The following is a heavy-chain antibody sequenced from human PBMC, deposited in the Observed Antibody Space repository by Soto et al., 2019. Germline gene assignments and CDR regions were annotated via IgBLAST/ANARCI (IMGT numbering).Heavy chain of an antibody. J-gene: IGHJ4*02. CDR3: AKADGQQWLIPHLDN. CDR1: GFNFKKFA. D-gene: IGHD6-19*01. V-gene: IGHV3-23*01. CDR2: ISCCGGSA. Sequence: PGVSLRLSCVASGFNFKKFAMAWVRQAAGEGLEWVSGISCCGGSASYADSVKGRFSIARDDSKNTVSLQLNSLRVEDTAQYYCAKADGQQWLIPHLDNWGQGTLVTVSS.